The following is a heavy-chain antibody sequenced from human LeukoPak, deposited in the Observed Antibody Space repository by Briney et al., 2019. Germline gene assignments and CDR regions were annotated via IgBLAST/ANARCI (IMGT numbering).Heavy chain of an antibody. CDR2: ISGSGGST. Sequence: PRGSLRLSCAASGFTFSSYAMSWVRQAPGKGLEWVSAISGSGGSTYYADSVKGRFTISRDNSKNTLYLQMNSLRAEDTAVYYCAASGSSWYYFDYWGQGTLVTVSS. V-gene: IGHV3-23*01. CDR1: GFTFSSYA. J-gene: IGHJ4*02. CDR3: AASGSSWYYFDY. D-gene: IGHD6-13*01.